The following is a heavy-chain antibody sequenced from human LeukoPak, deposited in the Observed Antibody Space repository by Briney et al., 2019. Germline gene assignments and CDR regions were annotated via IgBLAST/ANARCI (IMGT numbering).Heavy chain of an antibody. CDR1: GGSISSYY. J-gene: IGHJ3*02. Sequence: SETLSLTCTVSGGSISSYYWSWIRQPAGKGLEWIGRIYTSGSTNYNPSLKSRVTISVDTSKNQFSLKLSSVTTADTAVYYCARDWLLNHDAFDIWGQGTMVTVSS. CDR3: ARDWLLNHDAFDI. CDR2: IYTSGST. V-gene: IGHV4-4*07. D-gene: IGHD5-18*01.